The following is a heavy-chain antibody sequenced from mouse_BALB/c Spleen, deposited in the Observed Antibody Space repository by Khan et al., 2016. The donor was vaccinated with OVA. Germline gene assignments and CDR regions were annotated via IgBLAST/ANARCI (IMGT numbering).Heavy chain of an antibody. V-gene: IGHV1S136*01. CDR2: INPYNDGT. CDR1: GYTFTTYI. CDR3: ARKGYGDYDSWFAY. J-gene: IGHJ3*01. D-gene: IGHD2-13*01. Sequence: VQLKQSGPELVKPGASVKMSCKASGYTFTTYILYWVNQKPGQGLEWIGYINPYNDGTKYNEKFKGKATLTSDKSSSTAYMELSSLTSEDSAVYYCARKGYGDYDSWFAYWGQGTLVTVSA.